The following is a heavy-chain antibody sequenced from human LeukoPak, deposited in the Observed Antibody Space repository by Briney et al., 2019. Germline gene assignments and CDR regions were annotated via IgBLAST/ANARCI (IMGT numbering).Heavy chain of an antibody. CDR3: ARSRVTVTTID. J-gene: IGHJ4*02. D-gene: IGHD4-17*01. CDR2: IYYSGTT. Sequence: SETLSLTCTVSCGSISNSDYYWGWIRQPPGKGLEWIGSIYYSGTTYYNPSLKSRVTISMDRSKNQFSLKLTSVTAADTAVYYCARSRVTVTTIDWGQGTLVAVSS. V-gene: IGHV4-39*07. CDR1: CGSISNSDYY.